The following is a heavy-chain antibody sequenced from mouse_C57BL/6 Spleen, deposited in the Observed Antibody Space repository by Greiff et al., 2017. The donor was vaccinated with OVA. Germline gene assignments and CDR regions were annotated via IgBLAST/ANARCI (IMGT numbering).Heavy chain of an antibody. CDR2: IHPSDSDT. CDR1: GYTFTSYW. J-gene: IGHJ3*01. CDR3: ATNGAYDRFAY. D-gene: IGHD2-12*01. V-gene: IGHV1-74*01. Sequence: QVQLQQPGAELVKPGASVTVSCKASGYTFTSYWMHWVKQRPGQGLEWIGRIHPSDSDTNYNQKFKGKATLTVDKSSSTAYMQLSSLTSEDSAVYYCATNGAYDRFAYWGQGTLVTVSA.